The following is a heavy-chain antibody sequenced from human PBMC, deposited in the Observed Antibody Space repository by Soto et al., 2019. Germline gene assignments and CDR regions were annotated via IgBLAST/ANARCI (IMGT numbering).Heavy chain of an antibody. CDR2: LNWNSGGI. CDR3: SKLRYTVGTVNFDN. Sequence: EVQLVESGGGLVQPGRSLRLSCAASGFSFDDYAMHWVRQVPGKGLEWVSGLNWNSGGIDYADSVKGRFTISRDNAKNSLCLERNILRAEDAAWDVYSKLRYTVGTVNFDNWAKVSW. V-gene: IGHV3-9*01. D-gene: IGHD2-21*01. J-gene: IGHJ4*01. CDR1: GFSFDDYA.